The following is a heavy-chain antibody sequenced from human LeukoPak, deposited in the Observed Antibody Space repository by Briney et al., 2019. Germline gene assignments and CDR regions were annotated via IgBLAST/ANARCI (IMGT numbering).Heavy chain of an antibody. CDR2: IIPIFGTA. CDR3: ARDKRGDWSVFDY. J-gene: IGHJ4*02. V-gene: IGHV1-69*13. D-gene: IGHD3/OR15-3a*01. Sequence: SVKVSCKASGGTFSSYAISWVRQAPGQGLEWMGGIIPIFGTANYAQKFQGRVTITADESTSAAYMELSSLRSEDTAVYYCARDKRGDWSVFDYWGQGTLVTVSS. CDR1: GGTFSSYA.